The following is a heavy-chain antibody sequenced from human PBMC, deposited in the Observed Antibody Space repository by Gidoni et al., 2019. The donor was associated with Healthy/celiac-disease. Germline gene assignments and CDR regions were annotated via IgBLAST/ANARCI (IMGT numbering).Heavy chain of an antibody. CDR2: ISAYNGNT. CDR1: GYTFTSYG. CDR3: ARDGVVVYAIESYYYYYMDV. D-gene: IGHD2-8*02. V-gene: IGHV1-18*01. Sequence: QVQLVQSGAEVQKPGASVKVSCKASGYTFTSYGISWVRQAPGQGLEWMGWISAYNGNTNYAQKLQGRVTMTTDTSTSTAYMELRSLRSDDTAVYYCARDGVVVYAIESYYYYYMDVWGKGTTVTVSS. J-gene: IGHJ6*03.